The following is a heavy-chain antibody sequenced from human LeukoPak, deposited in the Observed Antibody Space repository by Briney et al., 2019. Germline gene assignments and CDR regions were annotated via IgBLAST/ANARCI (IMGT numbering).Heavy chain of an antibody. CDR1: GFIFNKAW. CDR3: TPVMVEDRGF. D-gene: IGHD2-21*01. Sequence: PGGSLRLSCAASGFIFNKAWMNWVRQAPGKGPEWVGRIKSNNDGGTTDYASPVEGRFIISREDSKNTIYLQMNRLIIDDTAIYYCTPVMVEDRGFWGQGTLVTVSS. J-gene: IGHJ4*02. V-gene: IGHV3-15*01. CDR2: IKSNNDGGTT.